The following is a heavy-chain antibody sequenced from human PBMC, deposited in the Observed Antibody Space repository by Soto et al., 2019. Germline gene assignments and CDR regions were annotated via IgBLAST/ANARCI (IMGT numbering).Heavy chain of an antibody. D-gene: IGHD3-22*01. CDR1: GYTFTGYY. J-gene: IGHJ4*02. CDR2: ITPMFGTP. Sequence: SVKVSCKASGYTFTGYYMHWVRQAPGQGLEWMGGITPMFGTPNYAQKFQGRVTITADESTSTAYMELSSLRSEDTAMYYCARDGTLYDSSAYYYLYWGQGTLVTVSS. V-gene: IGHV1-69*13. CDR3: ARDGTLYDSSAYYYLY.